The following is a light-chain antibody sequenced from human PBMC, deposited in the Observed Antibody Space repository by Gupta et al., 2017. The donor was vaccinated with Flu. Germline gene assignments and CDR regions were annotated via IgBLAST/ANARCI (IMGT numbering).Light chain of an antibody. CDR3: SSYAGSNNWV. J-gene: IGLJ3*02. CDR2: EVS. V-gene: IGLV2-8*01. Sequence: SVTISCTGTSSDVGGYKYVSWYQQHPAKAHKLMIYEVSKRPAGVPGRFSGSKSGNTASLTTSGLKAEEAADYYCSSYAGSNNWVFGGGTELTVL. CDR1: SSDVGGYKY.